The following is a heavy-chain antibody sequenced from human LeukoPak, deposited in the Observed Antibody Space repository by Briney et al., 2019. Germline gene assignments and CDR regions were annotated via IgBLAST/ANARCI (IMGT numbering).Heavy chain of an antibody. V-gene: IGHV4-61*02. CDR1: GGSISSGSYY. CDR2: IYTSGST. D-gene: IGHD3-10*01. Sequence: SETLSLTCTVSGGSISSGSYYWSWIRQPAGKGLEWIGRIYTSGSTNYNPSLKSRVTISVDTSKNQFSLKLSSVTAADTAVYYCARVVGRFGEFTTHAFDIWGQGTMVTVSS. CDR3: ARVVGRFGEFTTHAFDI. J-gene: IGHJ3*02.